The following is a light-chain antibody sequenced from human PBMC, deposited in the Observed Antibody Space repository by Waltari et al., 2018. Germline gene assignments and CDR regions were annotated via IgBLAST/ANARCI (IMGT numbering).Light chain of an antibody. V-gene: IGKV3-11*01. J-gene: IGKJ2*01. CDR1: QSVSSY. CDR3: QQRSNWPLHT. Sequence: EIVLTQSPATLSLSPGERATLSCRASQSVSSYLAWYQQRPGQAPRLLIYDASNGATGIPARFRCSGSGTDFTLTISTLEPEDFAVYYCQQRSNWPLHTFGQGTKLEIK. CDR2: DAS.